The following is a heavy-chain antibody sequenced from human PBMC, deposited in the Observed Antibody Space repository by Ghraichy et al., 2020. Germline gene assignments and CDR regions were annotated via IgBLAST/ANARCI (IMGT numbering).Heavy chain of an antibody. CDR2: ISNSSTYI. D-gene: IGHD3-16*01. V-gene: IGHV3-21*01. CDR1: GFTFNTYT. J-gene: IGHJ4*02. Sequence: GGSLRLSCAASGFTFNTYTMNWVRQAPGKGLEWVSSISNSSTYIHYADSVKGRFTISRDNDKNSLYLQVNSLRAEDTAVYFCARDVPLGSVMAPFDYWGQGTLVTVSS. CDR3: ARDVPLGSVMAPFDY.